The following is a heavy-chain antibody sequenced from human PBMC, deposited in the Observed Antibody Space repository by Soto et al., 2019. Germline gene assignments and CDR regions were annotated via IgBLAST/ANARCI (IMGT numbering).Heavy chain of an antibody. CDR1: GFTFSSYS. D-gene: IGHD1-26*01. V-gene: IGHV3-48*01. J-gene: IGHJ6*02. CDR2: ISSSSTI. Sequence: PGGSLRLSCAACGFTFSSYSMNGVRQAPGKGLEWVSYISSSSTIYYADSVKGRFTISRDNAKNSLYLQMNSLRAEDTAVYYCARDCIVGATFLKQGYYYGMDVWGQGTTVTVS. CDR3: ARDCIVGATFLKQGYYYGMDV.